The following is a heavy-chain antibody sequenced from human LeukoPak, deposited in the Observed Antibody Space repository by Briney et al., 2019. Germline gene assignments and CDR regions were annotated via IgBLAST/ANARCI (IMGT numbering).Heavy chain of an antibody. J-gene: IGHJ4*02. CDR1: GFTFRSYG. CDR3: ARDDTVYFDY. Sequence: GGSLRLSCAASGFTFRSYGMHWVRQAPDKGLEWVAIIWYDGSNKFYADSVKGRFTISRDNSKNTLYLQMNSLRAEDTAVYYCARDDTVYFDYWGQGTLVTVSS. D-gene: IGHD2-2*02. CDR2: IWYDGSNK. V-gene: IGHV3-33*01.